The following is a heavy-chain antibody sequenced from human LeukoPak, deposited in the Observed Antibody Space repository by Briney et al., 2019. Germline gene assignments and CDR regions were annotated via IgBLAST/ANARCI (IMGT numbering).Heavy chain of an antibody. CDR2: ISAYNGNT. V-gene: IGHV1-18*01. D-gene: IGHD3-3*01. Sequence: ASVKVSCKASGYTFTSYGISWVRQAPGQGLEWMGWISAYNGNTNYAQKLQGRVTMTTDTSTSTAYMELRSLRSDDTAMYCCAREGSRYDTPDYWGQGTLVTVSS. CDR3: AREGSRYDTPDY. CDR1: GYTFTSYG. J-gene: IGHJ4*02.